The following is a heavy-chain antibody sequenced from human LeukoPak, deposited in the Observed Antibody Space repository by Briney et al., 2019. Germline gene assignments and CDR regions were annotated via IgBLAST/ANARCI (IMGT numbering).Heavy chain of an antibody. CDR1: GFTFSSYA. CDR3: ARVAMVRGVAHGFDY. V-gene: IGHV3-64*01. D-gene: IGHD3-10*01. Sequence: RGSLRLSCAASGFTFSSYAMHWVRQAPGKGLEYVSAIISNGGSTYYANSVKGRFTISRDNSKNTLYLQMGSLRAEDMAVYYCARVAMVRGVAHGFDYWGQGTLVTVSS. CDR2: IISNGGST. J-gene: IGHJ4*02.